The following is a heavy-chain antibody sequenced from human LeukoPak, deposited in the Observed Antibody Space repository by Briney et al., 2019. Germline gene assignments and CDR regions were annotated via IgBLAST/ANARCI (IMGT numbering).Heavy chain of an antibody. D-gene: IGHD3-22*01. Sequence: GGSLRLSCAASGFTFSSYSMNWVRQAPGKGLEWVSSISSSSSYIYYADSVKGRFTISRDNAKNSLYLQMNSLRAEDTAVYYCAREVSYYYDSRDHDAFDIWGQGTMVTVSS. CDR2: ISSSSSYI. CDR3: AREVSYYYDSRDHDAFDI. J-gene: IGHJ3*02. CDR1: GFTFSSYS. V-gene: IGHV3-21*01.